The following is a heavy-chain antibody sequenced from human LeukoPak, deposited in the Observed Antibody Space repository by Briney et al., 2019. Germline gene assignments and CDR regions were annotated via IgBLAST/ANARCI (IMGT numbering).Heavy chain of an antibody. J-gene: IGHJ3*02. Sequence: PGESLRLSCAASGVTFSGYWMSWVRKAPGKGLEWVANIKQDGSEKCYVDSVKGRFTLSRDNAKNSLYLQMNSVRAEDTAVYYCARSNDFDIWGQGTMVTVSS. V-gene: IGHV3-7*05. CDR1: GVTFSGYW. CDR3: ARSNDFDI. CDR2: IKQDGSEK.